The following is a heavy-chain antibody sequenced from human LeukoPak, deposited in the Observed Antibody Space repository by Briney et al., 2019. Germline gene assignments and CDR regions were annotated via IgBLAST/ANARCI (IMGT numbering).Heavy chain of an antibody. CDR2: IIPIFGTA. CDR3: ARNRVEGNWFDP. D-gene: IGHD3-3*01. Sequence: ASVKVSCKASGGTFSSYAISWVRQAPGQGLEWMGGIIPIFGTANYAQKFQGRVTITADESTSTAYTELSSLRSEDTAVYYCARNRVEGNWFDPWGQGTLVTVSS. J-gene: IGHJ5*02. V-gene: IGHV1-69*13. CDR1: GGTFSSYA.